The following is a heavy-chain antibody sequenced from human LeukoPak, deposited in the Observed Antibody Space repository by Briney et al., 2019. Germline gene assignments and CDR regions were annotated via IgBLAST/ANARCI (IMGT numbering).Heavy chain of an antibody. CDR1: GVTFSSYA. CDR3: AKDLAPITMIAQGYFQH. CDR2: ISGSGGST. V-gene: IGHV3-23*01. Sequence: QSGGSLRLSCAASGVTFSSYAMSWVRQAPGKGLEWVSAISGSGGSTYYADSVKGRFTISRDNSKNTLYLQMNSLRAEDTAVYYCAKDLAPITMIAQGYFQHWGQGTLVTVSS. J-gene: IGHJ1*01. D-gene: IGHD3-22*01.